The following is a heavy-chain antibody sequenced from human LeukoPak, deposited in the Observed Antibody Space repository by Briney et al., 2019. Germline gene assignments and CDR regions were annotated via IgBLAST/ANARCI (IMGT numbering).Heavy chain of an antibody. D-gene: IGHD1-26*01. Sequence: SVKVSCKASGGTFSSYAISWVRQAPGQGLERMGGIIPIFGTANYAQKFQGRVTITTDESTSTAYMELSSLRSEDTAVYYCARDVVVGAYNWFDPWGQGTLVTVSS. CDR2: IIPIFGTA. CDR1: GGTFSSYA. CDR3: ARDVVVGAYNWFDP. J-gene: IGHJ5*02. V-gene: IGHV1-69*05.